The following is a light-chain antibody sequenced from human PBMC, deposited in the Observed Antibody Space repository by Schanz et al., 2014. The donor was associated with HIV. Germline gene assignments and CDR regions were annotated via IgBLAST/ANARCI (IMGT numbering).Light chain of an antibody. Sequence: EIVLTQSPGTLSLSPGERATLSCRASQSVSSSYLAWYQQKPGQAPRLLIYGASTRVTGIPARFSGSGSGTEFTLTISSLQSEDFAVYYCQQYGSSPRTFGQGTKVEIK. V-gene: IGKV3-20*01. CDR3: QQYGSSPRT. CDR2: GAS. J-gene: IGKJ1*01. CDR1: QSVSSSY.